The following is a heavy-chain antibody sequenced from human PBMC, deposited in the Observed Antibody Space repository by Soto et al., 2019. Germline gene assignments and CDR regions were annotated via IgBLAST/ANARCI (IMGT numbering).Heavy chain of an antibody. Sequence: QVHLVQSGTEVKHPGASVKVSCKGYGYAFTSYGIGWVRQAPGQGLEWMGWVSAYNARTDYSQKFQDRVTRTTETPTSPGYSELRRITSDCTVVYFCASHQLGGWNSGWYKDSWFGLWGQGNLVTVSS. D-gene: IGHD6-19*01. V-gene: IGHV1-18*01. CDR2: VSAYNART. J-gene: IGHJ5*02. CDR3: ASHQLGGWNSGWYKDSWFGL. CDR1: GYAFTSYG.